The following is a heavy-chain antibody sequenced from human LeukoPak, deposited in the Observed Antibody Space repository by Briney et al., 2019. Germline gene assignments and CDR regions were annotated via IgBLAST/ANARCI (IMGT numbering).Heavy chain of an antibody. CDR2: INSDGSST. CDR1: GFTFSSYW. J-gene: IGHJ6*03. D-gene: IGHD2-15*01. CDR3: ARDCSGGSCYYRPDYYYCYTDV. Sequence: PGGSLRLSCAASGFTFSSYWMHWVRQAPGKGLVWVSRINSDGSSTSYADSVKGRFTISRDNAKNSLYLQMNSLRAEDTALYYCARDCSGGSCYYRPDYYYCYTDVWGKGTTVTVSS. V-gene: IGHV3-74*01.